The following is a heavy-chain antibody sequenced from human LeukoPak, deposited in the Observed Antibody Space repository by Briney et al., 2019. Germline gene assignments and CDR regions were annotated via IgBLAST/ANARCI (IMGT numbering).Heavy chain of an antibody. V-gene: IGHV1-69*05. D-gene: IGHD2-2*01. J-gene: IGHJ4*02. CDR2: IIPIFGTA. CDR3: ARGRDIVVVPAASTVLGY. CDR1: GGTFSSYA. Sequence: SVKVSCKASGGTFSSYAISWVRQAPGQGLEWMGGIIPIFGTANYAQKFQGRVTITTDESTSTAYMELSSLRSEDTAVYYRARGRDIVVVPAASTVLGYWGQGTLVTVSS.